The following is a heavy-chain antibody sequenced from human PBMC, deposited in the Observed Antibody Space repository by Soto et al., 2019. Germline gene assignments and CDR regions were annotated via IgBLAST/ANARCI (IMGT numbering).Heavy chain of an antibody. J-gene: IGHJ6*03. V-gene: IGHV3-48*01. CDR2: ITSSSGAM. CDR1: GLTFSSYN. D-gene: IGHD3-3*01. Sequence: EVQLVESGGGLVQPGGSLRLSCAASGLTFSSYNMNWVSQAPGKGLEWISYITSSSGAMIYADSVKGRFTIARDNAKSSLYLQMNSLRAEDTAVYYCAREDFGVVIYYYYMDVWGKGTTVTVSS. CDR3: AREDFGVVIYYYYMDV.